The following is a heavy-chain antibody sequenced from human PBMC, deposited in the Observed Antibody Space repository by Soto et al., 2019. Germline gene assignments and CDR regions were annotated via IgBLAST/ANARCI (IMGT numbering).Heavy chain of an antibody. V-gene: IGHV3-23*01. J-gene: IGHJ4*02. CDR1: GFTFSSYA. CDR2: ISGSGGST. Sequence: GGSLRLSCAASGFTFSSYAMSWVRQAPGKGLEWVSTISGSGGSTYYVDSVKGRFTISRDNSKNTLYLQMNSLRAEDTAVYYCAKLESGWPLYYFDYWGQGTLVTVSS. CDR3: AKLESGWPLYYFDY. D-gene: IGHD6-19*01.